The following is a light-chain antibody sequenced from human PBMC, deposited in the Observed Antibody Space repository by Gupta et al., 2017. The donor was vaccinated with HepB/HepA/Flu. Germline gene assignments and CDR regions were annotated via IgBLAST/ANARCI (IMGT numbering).Light chain of an antibody. CDR3: QQRKNCPLT. J-gene: IGKJ4*01. V-gene: IGKV3-11*01. Sequence: ETVLTQSPATLSLSPGERATLSCRASQSVSINVVWYQQKPGQAPRLLIYDASNRATGIPARFSGSGSGTEFTLTISSLEPEDFAVYYCQQRKNCPLTFGGGTKVEI. CDR1: QSVSIN. CDR2: DAS.